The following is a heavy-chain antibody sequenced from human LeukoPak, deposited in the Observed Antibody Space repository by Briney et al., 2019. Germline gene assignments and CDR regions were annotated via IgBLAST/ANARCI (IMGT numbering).Heavy chain of an antibody. J-gene: IGHJ3*02. CDR2: ISSSGRTI. D-gene: IGHD3-22*01. CDR1: GFTFSSYE. Sequence: GGSLRLSCAVSGFTFSSYEMNWVRQAPGKGLEWVSYISSSGRTIYNADSVKGRFTISRDNAKNSLYLQMNSLRAEDTAVYYCASYYYDSSGYWVHAFDIWGQGTMVTVSS. V-gene: IGHV3-48*03. CDR3: ASYYYDSSGYWVHAFDI.